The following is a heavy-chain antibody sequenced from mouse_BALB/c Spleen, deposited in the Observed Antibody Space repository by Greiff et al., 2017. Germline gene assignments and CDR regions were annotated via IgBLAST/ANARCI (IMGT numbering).Heavy chain of an antibody. CDR1: GYTFTSYW. V-gene: IGHV1S81*02. J-gene: IGHJ3*01. CDR2: INPSNGRT. Sequence: QVQLKQPGAELVKPGASVKLSCKASGYTFTSYWMHWVKQRPGQGLEWIGEINPSNGRTNYNEKFKSKATLTVDKSSSTAYMQLSSLTSEDSAVYYCARREYGNFAYWGQGTLVTVSA. CDR3: ARREYGNFAY. D-gene: IGHD2-10*02.